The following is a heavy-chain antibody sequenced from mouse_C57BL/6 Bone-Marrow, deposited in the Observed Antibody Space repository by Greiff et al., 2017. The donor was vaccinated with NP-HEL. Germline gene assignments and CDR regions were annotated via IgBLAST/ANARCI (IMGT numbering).Heavy chain of an antibody. J-gene: IGHJ4*01. V-gene: IGHV10-1*01. Sequence: DVLLVESGGGLVQPKGSLKLSCAASGFSFNTYAMNWVRQAPGKGLEWVARIRSKSNNYATYYADSVKDRFTISRDDSESMLYLQMNNLKTEDTAVYYCVRPAMDYWGQGTSVTVTS. CDR2: IRSKSNNYAT. CDR1: GFSFNTYA. CDR3: VRPAMDY.